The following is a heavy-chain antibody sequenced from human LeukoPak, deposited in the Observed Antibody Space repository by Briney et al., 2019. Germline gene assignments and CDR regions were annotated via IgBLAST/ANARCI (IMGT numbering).Heavy chain of an antibody. CDR3: ARRRTLRLDAFDP. CDR2: IYPGDSDT. CDR1: GYSFTNYR. D-gene: IGHD5/OR15-5a*01. J-gene: IGHJ5*02. Sequence: GESLKISCKGSGYSFTNYRIGWVRQMPGKGLEWMGTIYPGDSDTRYSPSFQGQVTISVDKSIGTAYLQWSSLKASDTAMYYCARRRTLRLDAFDPWGQGTLVTVSS. V-gene: IGHV5-51*01.